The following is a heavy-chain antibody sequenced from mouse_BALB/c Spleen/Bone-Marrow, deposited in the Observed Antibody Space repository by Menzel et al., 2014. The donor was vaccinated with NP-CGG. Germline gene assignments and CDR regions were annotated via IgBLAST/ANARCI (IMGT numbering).Heavy chain of an antibody. Sequence: EVQLQQSGPELVKPGASVKMSCKASGYTFTDYYMDWVKQSHGESFEWIGRVNPYNGGTSYNQKFKGKATLTVDKSSSTAYMELNSLTSEDPAVYYCARPPYYGNYVDYWGQGTTLTVSS. V-gene: IGHV1-19*01. J-gene: IGHJ2*01. CDR3: ARPPYYGNYVDY. CDR1: GYTFTDYY. D-gene: IGHD2-10*01. CDR2: VNPYNGGT.